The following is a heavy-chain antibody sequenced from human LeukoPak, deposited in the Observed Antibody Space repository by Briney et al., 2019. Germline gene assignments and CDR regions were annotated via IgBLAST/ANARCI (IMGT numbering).Heavy chain of an antibody. CDR1: GFTVSSNY. V-gene: IGHV3-23*01. J-gene: IGHJ4*02. Sequence: GGSLRLSCAASGFTVSSNYMSWVRQAPGKGLEWVSAISGSGGSTYYADSVKGRFTISRDNSKNTLYLQMNSLRAEDTAVYYCAKDSRVVVVPAAIWGGHWGQGTLVTVSS. CDR3: AKDSRVVVVPAAIWGGH. CDR2: ISGSGGST. D-gene: IGHD2-2*01.